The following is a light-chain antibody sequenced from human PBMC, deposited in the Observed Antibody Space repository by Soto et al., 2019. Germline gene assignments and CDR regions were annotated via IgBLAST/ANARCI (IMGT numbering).Light chain of an antibody. Sequence: EVVMTQSPPNLSLSPGDGVTLSCRASQGIGDTLAWYQHKPGQTPRLLIYDASSRATGIPDRFSGGGSGTDFTLTISRLEPEDFAVYYCQQFSSYPLTFGGGTKVDIK. CDR1: QGIGDT. J-gene: IGKJ4*01. CDR2: DAS. CDR3: QQFSSYPLT. V-gene: IGKV3-20*01.